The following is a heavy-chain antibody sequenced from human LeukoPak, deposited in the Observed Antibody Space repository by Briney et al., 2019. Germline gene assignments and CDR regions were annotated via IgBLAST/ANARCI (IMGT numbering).Heavy chain of an antibody. CDR1: GFTFSSYL. Sequence: GGSLRLSCAASGFTFSSYLMNWVRQAPGKGLEWVSSISSSSSYIYYADSVKGRFTISRVNAKNSLYLQMNSLRAEDTAVYYCARRHYYDSSGYYDNAFDYWGQGTLVTVSS. CDR3: ARRHYYDSSGYYDNAFDY. D-gene: IGHD3-22*01. CDR2: ISSSSSYI. J-gene: IGHJ4*02. V-gene: IGHV3-21*01.